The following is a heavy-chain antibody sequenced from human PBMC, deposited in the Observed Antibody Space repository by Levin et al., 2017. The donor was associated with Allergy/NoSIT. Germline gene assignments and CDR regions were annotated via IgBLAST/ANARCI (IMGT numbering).Heavy chain of an antibody. V-gene: IGHV3-21*01. CDR1: GFTFSSYS. D-gene: IGHD2-2*01. CDR3: AREDDVLVPAAMDPLLLFYYYYGMDV. Sequence: GESLKISCAASGFTFSSYSMNWVRQAPGKGLEWVSSISSSSSYIYYADSVKGRFTISRDNAKNSLYLQMNSLRAEDTAVYYCAREDDVLVPAAMDPLLLFYYYYGMDVWGQGTTVTVSS. CDR2: ISSSSSYI. J-gene: IGHJ6*02.